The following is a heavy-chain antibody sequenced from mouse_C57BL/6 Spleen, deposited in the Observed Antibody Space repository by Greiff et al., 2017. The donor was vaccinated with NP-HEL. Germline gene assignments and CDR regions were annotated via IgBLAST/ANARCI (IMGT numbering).Heavy chain of an antibody. CDR2: IDPSDSYT. CDR3: ARRDSNYPYYFDY. J-gene: IGHJ2*01. D-gene: IGHD2-5*01. CDR1: GYTFTSYW. Sequence: VQRVESGAELVMPGASVKLSCKASGYTFTSYWMHWVKQRPGQGLEWIGEIDPSDSYTNYNQKFKGKSTLTVDKSSSTTYMQLSILTSEDSAVYYCARRDSNYPYYFDYWGQGTTLTVSS. V-gene: IGHV1-69*01.